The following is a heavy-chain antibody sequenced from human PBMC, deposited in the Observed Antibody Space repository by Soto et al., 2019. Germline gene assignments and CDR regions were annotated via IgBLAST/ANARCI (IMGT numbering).Heavy chain of an antibody. CDR1: GGSISSYY. V-gene: IGHV4-59*01. D-gene: IGHD3-22*01. Sequence: QVQLQESGPGLVKPSETLSLTCTVSGGSISSYYWSWIRQPPGKGLEWIGYINYSGSTNYNPSLKSRVTISVDTSKNQFSLKLSSVTAADTAVYYCAREGYDDSSGYYVIDYWGQGTLVTVSS. CDR3: AREGYDDSSGYYVIDY. CDR2: INYSGST. J-gene: IGHJ4*02.